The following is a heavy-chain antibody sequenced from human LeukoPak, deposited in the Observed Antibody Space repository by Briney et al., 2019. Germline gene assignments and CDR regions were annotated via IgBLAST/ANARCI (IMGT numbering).Heavy chain of an antibody. CDR2: IYYSGST. D-gene: IGHD1-14*01. CDR3: ARDRRRQGVHAFDV. V-gene: IGHV4-59*01. CDR1: GGSIRSYY. Sequence: PSETLSLTCTVSGGSIRSYYWSCIRRPPGKALEWIGYIYYSGSTKYNPSLKSRATISVDTSKNQFSLKLTSVTAADAAVYYCARDRRRQGVHAFDVWGRGTMVTVSS. J-gene: IGHJ3*01.